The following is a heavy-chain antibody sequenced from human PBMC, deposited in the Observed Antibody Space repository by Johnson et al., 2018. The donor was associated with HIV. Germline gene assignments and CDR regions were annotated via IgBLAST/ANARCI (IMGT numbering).Heavy chain of an antibody. Sequence: VLLVESGGGVVRPGGSLRLSCAGSGFIFDDYGMNWVRQVPGKGLEWVSGINWNGGSTGYADSVKGRFTISRDNAKNTLYLQMNSLRADDTAVYYCVRRPFGAAPGADAFDIWGQGTTVTVSS. D-gene: IGHD6-13*01. CDR3: VRRPFGAAPGADAFDI. J-gene: IGHJ3*02. CDR2: INWNGGST. CDR1: GFIFDDYG. V-gene: IGHV3-20*04.